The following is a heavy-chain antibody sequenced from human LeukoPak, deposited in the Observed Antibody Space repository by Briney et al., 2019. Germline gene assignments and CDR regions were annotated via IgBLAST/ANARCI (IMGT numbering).Heavy chain of an antibody. J-gene: IGHJ4*02. CDR1: GYTFTSYY. Sequence: GASVKVSCKASGYTFTSYYMHWVRQAPGQGLEWMGIINPSGGSTSYAQKFQGRVTMTRDTSTSTVYMELSSLRSEDTAVYYCARDTPRGYSYRCPFDYWGQGTLVTVSS. CDR2: INPSGGST. D-gene: IGHD5-18*01. CDR3: ARDTPRGYSYRCPFDY. V-gene: IGHV1-46*01.